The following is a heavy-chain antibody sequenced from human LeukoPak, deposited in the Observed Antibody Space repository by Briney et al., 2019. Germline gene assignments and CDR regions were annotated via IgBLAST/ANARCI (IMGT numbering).Heavy chain of an antibody. V-gene: IGHV1-24*01. CDR2: FDPEDGET. J-gene: IGHJ6*02. CDR3: ATDPGEIGPAAKGPRGDYCYGMDV. CDR1: GYTLTELS. D-gene: IGHD2-2*01. Sequence: GASVKVSCKVSGYTLTELSMHWVRQAPGKGLEWMGGFDPEDGETIYAQKFQGRGTMTEDTSTNTAYMELNSLRSDDTAVYYCATDPGEIGPAAKGPRGDYCYGMDVWGQGTTVTVSS.